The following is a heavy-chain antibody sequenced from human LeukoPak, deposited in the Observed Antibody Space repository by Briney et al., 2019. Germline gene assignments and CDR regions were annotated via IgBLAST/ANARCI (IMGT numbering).Heavy chain of an antibody. CDR3: ASPGCSGDSCPLDY. CDR1: GYTFTTYA. CDR2: INAGNGNT. Sequence: ASVKVSCKASGYTFTTYAMHWVRQAPGQRLEWMGWINAGNGNTEYSQKFQGRVTITRDTSASTAYMELSSLRSEDTAVYYCASPGCSGDSCPLDYWGQGTLVTVSS. J-gene: IGHJ4*02. D-gene: IGHD2-15*01. V-gene: IGHV1-3*01.